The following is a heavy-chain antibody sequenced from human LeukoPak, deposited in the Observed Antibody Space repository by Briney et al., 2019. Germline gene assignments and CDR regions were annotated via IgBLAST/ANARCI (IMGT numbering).Heavy chain of an antibody. J-gene: IGHJ4*02. Sequence: GGSLRLSCAASGFTVSSNYMSWVRQAPGKGLEWVSVIYSGGSTYYADSVRGRFTISRDNSKNTLYLQMNSLRAEDTAVYYCARDAGSGSYSAYWGQGTLVTVSS. CDR1: GFTVSSNY. D-gene: IGHD1-26*01. CDR3: ARDAGSGSYSAY. V-gene: IGHV3-66*01. CDR2: IYSGGST.